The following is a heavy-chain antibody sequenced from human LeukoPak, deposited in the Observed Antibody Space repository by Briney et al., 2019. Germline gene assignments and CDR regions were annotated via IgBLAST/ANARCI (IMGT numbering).Heavy chain of an antibody. CDR2: ISHSGST. D-gene: IGHD3/OR15-3a*01. CDR3: ARVEIGPSGNVIDY. CDR1: GGSLSDYH. Sequence: PSETLSLTCAAYGGSLSDYHWRWIRQSPGKGLEWIGEISHSGSTNYNPSLKSRVTVSLDTSKNQFSLKLSSVTAADTALYYCARVEIGPSGNVIDYWGQGTLVTVSS. V-gene: IGHV4-34*01. J-gene: IGHJ4*02.